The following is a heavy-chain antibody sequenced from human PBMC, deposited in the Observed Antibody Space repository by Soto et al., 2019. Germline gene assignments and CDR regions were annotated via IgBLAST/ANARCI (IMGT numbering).Heavy chain of an antibody. V-gene: IGHV3-30-3*01. J-gene: IGHJ4*02. CDR3: ARGAAGPGY. CDR2: ISYDGSNK. D-gene: IGHD6-13*01. CDR1: GFTFSSYA. Sequence: GGSLRLSCAASGFTFSSYAMHWVRQAPGKGLEWVAVISYDGSNKYYADSVKGRFTISRDNSKNTLYLQMNSLRAEDTAVYYCARGAAGPGYWGQGTLVTVSS.